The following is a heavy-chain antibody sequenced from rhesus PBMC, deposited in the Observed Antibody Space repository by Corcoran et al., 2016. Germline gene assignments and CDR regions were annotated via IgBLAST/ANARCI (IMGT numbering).Heavy chain of an antibody. Sequence: EVQLVQSGAEVKRPGESLQIYCKTSGSSFPISWLIWVRPMPGKGLEWMGAIDPSDADTRYNPSCQGQVTISADKSISTAYLQWSRLKASDTATYYCAKGVSGVTPDYWGQGVLVTVSS. D-gene: IGHD3-22*01. V-gene: IGHV5-20*01. CDR2: IDPSDADT. J-gene: IGHJ4*01. CDR3: AKGVSGVTPDY. CDR1: GSSFPISW.